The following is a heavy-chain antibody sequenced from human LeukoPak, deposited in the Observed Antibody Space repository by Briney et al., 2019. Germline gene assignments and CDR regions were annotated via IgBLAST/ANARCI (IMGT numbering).Heavy chain of an antibody. CDR3: ARSRLDSSSWYVVGDY. CDR1: GFTFDDHG. D-gene: IGHD6-13*01. CDR2: INWNGGST. V-gene: IGHV3-20*04. Sequence: PGGSLRLSCAASGFTFDDHGMSWVRHAPGKGLEWVSGINWNGGSTGYADSVKGRFTISRDNAKNSLYLQMNSLRAEDTALYYCARSRLDSSSWYVVGDYWGQGTLVTVSS. J-gene: IGHJ4*02.